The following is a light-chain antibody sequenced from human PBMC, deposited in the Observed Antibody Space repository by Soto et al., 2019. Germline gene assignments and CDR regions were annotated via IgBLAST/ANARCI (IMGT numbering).Light chain of an antibody. V-gene: IGKV3-20*01. CDR1: QSVSSSY. J-gene: IGKJ1*01. CDR2: GAS. Sequence: EIGLTQSPGTLSLSPGEGATLSCRASQSVSSSYLAWYQQKPGQAPRLLIYGASSRATGIPDRFSGSGSGTDFNLTTSRLEPEDFAVYYSQQYGSSPWGVSFGQRTKVELK. CDR3: QQYGSSPWGVS.